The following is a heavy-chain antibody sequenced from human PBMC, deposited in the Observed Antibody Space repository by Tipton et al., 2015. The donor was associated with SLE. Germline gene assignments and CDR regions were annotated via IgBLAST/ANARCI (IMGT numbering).Heavy chain of an antibody. CDR2: IYYSGST. CDR1: GGSISSYY. Sequence: TLSLTCTVFGGSISSYYWSWIRQPPGKGLEWIGYIYYSGSTNYNPPLKSRVTISVDTSKNQFSLKLSSVTAADTAVYYCARWGFDPWGQGTLVTVSS. V-gene: IGHV4-59*01. J-gene: IGHJ5*02. CDR3: ARWGFDP.